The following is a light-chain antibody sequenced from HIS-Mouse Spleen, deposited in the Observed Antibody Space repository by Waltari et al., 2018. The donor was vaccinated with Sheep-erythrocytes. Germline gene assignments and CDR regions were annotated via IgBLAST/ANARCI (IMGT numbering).Light chain of an antibody. Sequence: QSALTQPPSASGSPGQSVTISCTGTSSDVGGYNYVSWYQQHPGKAPKLMIYEVSKLPSGVPDRFSGSKSGNTASLTVSGLQAEDEADYYCSSYAGSNNWVFGVGTKLTVL. CDR1: SSDVGGYNY. V-gene: IGLV2-8*01. CDR2: EVS. J-gene: IGLJ3*02. CDR3: SSYAGSNNWV.